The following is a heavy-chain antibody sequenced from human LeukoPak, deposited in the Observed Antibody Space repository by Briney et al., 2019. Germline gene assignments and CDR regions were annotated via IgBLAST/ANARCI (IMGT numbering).Heavy chain of an antibody. Sequence: SETLSLTCPVSGGSISSSSYYWGWIRQPPGKGLEWIGSIYYSGSTYYNPSLKSRVTISVDTSKNQFSLKLSSVTAADTAVYYCARRDEYSYGPYNWFDPWGQGTLVTVSS. CDR2: IYYSGST. CDR3: ARRDEYSYGPYNWFDP. V-gene: IGHV4-39*01. J-gene: IGHJ5*02. CDR1: GGSISSSSYY. D-gene: IGHD5-18*01.